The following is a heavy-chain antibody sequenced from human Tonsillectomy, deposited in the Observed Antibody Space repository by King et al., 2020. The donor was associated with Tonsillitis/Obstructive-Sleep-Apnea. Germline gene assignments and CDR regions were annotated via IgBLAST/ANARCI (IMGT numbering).Heavy chain of an antibody. CDR2: ISGNGVGT. CDR3: VTGQAARTRDFGS. J-gene: IGHJ4*02. Sequence: VQLVESGGGLVQPGGYLRLSCSASGFTFSNYDMYWVRQTPGKGLGYVLSISGNGVGTYYADFVKGRFIISRDNSKTRLYLQMGSVRADDTSVYYCVTGQAARTRDFGSWGQGTLVTVSS. V-gene: IGHV3-64D*06. D-gene: IGHD6-25*01. CDR1: GFTFSNYD.